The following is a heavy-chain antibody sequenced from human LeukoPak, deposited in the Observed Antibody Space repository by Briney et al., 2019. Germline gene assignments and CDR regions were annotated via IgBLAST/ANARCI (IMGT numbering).Heavy chain of an antibody. J-gene: IGHJ4*02. V-gene: IGHV5-51*01. CDR1: GYSFSNYW. Sequence: GESLKISCKGSGYSFSNYWNAWVRQLPGKGLEWLGIIYPRDSDTRYSPSFQGLVTISADKSISTAYLQWSSLKASDTAMYYCTRSRSSDSTGWFSDYWGQGTLVTVSS. D-gene: IGHD6-19*01. CDR3: TRSRSSDSTGWFSDY. CDR2: IYPRDSDT.